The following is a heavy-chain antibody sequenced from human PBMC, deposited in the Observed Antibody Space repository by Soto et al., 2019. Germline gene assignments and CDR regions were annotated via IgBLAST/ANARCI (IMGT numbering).Heavy chain of an antibody. Sequence: PGGSLRLSCAVSGFTFSSYWMSWVRQAPGKGLEWVSYIGIGSSTKYYADSVKGRFTISRDNAKNSLYLQMNSLRAEDTAVYYCARDQLYYNDISGRPLNAFDVWGQGTMVTVSS. CDR1: GFTFSSYW. D-gene: IGHD3-22*01. CDR3: ARDQLYYNDISGRPLNAFDV. CDR2: IGIGSSTK. J-gene: IGHJ3*01. V-gene: IGHV3-48*01.